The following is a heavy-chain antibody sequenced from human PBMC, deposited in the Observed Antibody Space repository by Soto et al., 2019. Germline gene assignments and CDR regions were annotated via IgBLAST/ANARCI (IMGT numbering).Heavy chain of an antibody. Sequence: SETLSLTCAVYGGSFSGYFWNWIRQTPGKGLEWIGKVNHNGRNNYNPSLKSRVTISLDMSKNQISLKLTSVTAANTAVYYCARGGSSDWQVAFDFWGQGTMVTVSS. CDR1: GGSFSGYF. CDR3: ARGGSSDWQVAFDF. CDR2: VNHNGRN. V-gene: IGHV4-34*01. D-gene: IGHD6-19*01. J-gene: IGHJ3*01.